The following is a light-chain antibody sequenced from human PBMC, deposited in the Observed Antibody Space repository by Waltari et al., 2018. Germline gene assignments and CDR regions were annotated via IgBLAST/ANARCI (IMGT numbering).Light chain of an antibody. J-gene: IGKJ5*01. CDR1: QAITDF. V-gene: IGKV1-16*01. Sequence: DIQMTQSPSSLSASVGYRVTITCRASQAITDFLTWFQQKPGKAPRSLIYATSSLRSGVPSRFSGSGSETDFTFTISSLEPDDFATYFCQQYDSEITFGQGTRLEIK. CDR3: QQYDSEIT. CDR2: ATS.